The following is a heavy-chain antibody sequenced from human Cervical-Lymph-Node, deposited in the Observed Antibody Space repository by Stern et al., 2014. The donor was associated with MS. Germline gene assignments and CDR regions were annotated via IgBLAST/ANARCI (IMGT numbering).Heavy chain of an antibody. J-gene: IGHJ4*02. CDR3: ARDRGMLVVVTYSLDY. D-gene: IGHD3-22*01. Sequence: MQLVESGGTVVQPGRSLRLSCAASGFSFSSYGMHWVRQAPGKGLEWVAVISSDGSNQYYADSVKGRLTISRDNSKNTLYLQMNSLRAEDTAVYYCARDRGMLVVVTYSLDYWGQGTLVTVSS. CDR2: ISSDGSNQ. V-gene: IGHV3-30*03. CDR1: GFSFSSYG.